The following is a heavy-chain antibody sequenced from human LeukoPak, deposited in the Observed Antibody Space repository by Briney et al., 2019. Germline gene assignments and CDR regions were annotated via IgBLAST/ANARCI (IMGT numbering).Heavy chain of an antibody. CDR2: MNPNSGNT. V-gene: IGHV1-8*01. CDR3: AVVVAAVQAFDY. Sequence: ASVKVSCKASGYTFTSYDINWVRQATGQGLEWMGWMNPNSGNTGYAQKFQGRVTMTRNTSISTAYMELSSLRSEDTAVYYCAVVVAAVQAFDYWGQGTLVTVSS. CDR1: GYTFTSYD. J-gene: IGHJ4*02. D-gene: IGHD2-15*01.